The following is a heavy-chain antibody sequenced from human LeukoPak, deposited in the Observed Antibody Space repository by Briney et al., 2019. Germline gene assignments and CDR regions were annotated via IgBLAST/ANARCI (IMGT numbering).Heavy chain of an antibody. CDR2: ISGSGGST. V-gene: IGHV3-23*01. CDR1: GFTFSSYA. CDR3: ANSALKRITMVRGVIYYFDY. D-gene: IGHD3-10*01. Sequence: GGSLRLSCAASGFTFSSYAMYWVRQAPGKGLEWVSAISGSGGSTYYADSVKGRFTISRDNSKNTLYLQMNSLRAEDTAVYYCANSALKRITMVRGVIYYFDYWGQGTLVTVSS. J-gene: IGHJ4*02.